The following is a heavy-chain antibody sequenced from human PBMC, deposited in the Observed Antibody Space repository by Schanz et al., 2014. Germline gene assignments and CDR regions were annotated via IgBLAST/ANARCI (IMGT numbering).Heavy chain of an antibody. CDR1: AFTFSTYA. CDR2: ISGSGATT. D-gene: IGHD4-17*01. Sequence: LSCAASAFTFSTYAMSWVRQAPGKGLEWVSVISGSGATTYYADSVKGRFTISRDNPRNTVYLQMRSLRAEDTAIYYCARTRGTVPTRSFDFWGKGTLVTVSS. V-gene: IGHV3-23*01. CDR3: ARTRGTVPTRSFDF. J-gene: IGHJ4*02.